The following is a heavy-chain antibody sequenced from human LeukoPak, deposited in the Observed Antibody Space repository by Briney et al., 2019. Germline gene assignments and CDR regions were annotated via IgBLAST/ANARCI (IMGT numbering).Heavy chain of an antibody. CDR1: RFTFSNYG. CDR3: VKARDSSGLFEY. D-gene: IGHD3-22*01. J-gene: IGHJ4*02. Sequence: GGSLRLSCAASRFTFSNYGMSWVRQAPGKGLEWVSVISGSGGNTYYADSVKGRFTISRDNSKNTLYLQMNSLRAEDTAVYYCVKARDSSGLFEYWGQGTLVTVSS. V-gene: IGHV3-23*01. CDR2: ISGSGGNT.